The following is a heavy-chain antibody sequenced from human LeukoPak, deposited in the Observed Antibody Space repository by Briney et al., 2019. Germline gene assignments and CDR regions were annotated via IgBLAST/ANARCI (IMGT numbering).Heavy chain of an antibody. D-gene: IGHD3-10*01. CDR1: GGSISGYH. J-gene: IGHJ3*02. V-gene: IGHV4-59*01. CDR2: IYFTGSP. CDR3: ARERRINMVRGLMMGAFDI. Sequence: SETLSLTCSVSGGSISGYHWSWIRQPPGKGLEWIGFIYFTGSPNYSPSLKSRVTISVDTSKNQFSLKLTSVSAADTAVYYCARERRINMVRGLMMGAFDIWGQGTIVTVSS.